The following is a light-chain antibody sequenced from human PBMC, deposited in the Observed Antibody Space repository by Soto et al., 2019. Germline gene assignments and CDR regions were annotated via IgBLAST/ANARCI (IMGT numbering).Light chain of an antibody. CDR3: QHYNSYSEA. CDR2: GAS. CDR1: QGISNW. V-gene: IGKV1-5*01. J-gene: IGKJ1*01. Sequence: DIQITQSPSSVSASVGDRFMITVLASQGISNWLAWYQQKPGQAPRLLIYGASSRATGIPDRFSGSGSGTEFTLTISSLQPDDFATYYCQHYNSYSEAFGQGTKVDIK.